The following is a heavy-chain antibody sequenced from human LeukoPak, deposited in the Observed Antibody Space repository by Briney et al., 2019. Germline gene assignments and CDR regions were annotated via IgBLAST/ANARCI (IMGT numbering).Heavy chain of an antibody. Sequence: ASVKVSCKASGCTFTSYYMHWVRQAPGQGLEWMGIINPSGGSTSYAQKFRGRVTMTRDTSTSTVYMELSSLRSEDTAVYYCARDRGSLGIETYYAFDIWGQGTMVTVSS. J-gene: IGHJ3*02. CDR2: INPSGGST. CDR1: GCTFTSYY. D-gene: IGHD1-26*01. V-gene: IGHV1-46*01. CDR3: ARDRGSLGIETYYAFDI.